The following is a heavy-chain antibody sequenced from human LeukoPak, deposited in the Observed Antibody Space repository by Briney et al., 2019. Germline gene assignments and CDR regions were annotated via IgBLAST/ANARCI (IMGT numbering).Heavy chain of an antibody. CDR2: IGSSGTTI. D-gene: IGHD6-19*01. J-gene: IGHJ4*02. CDR3: ALLAVASDFDY. Sequence: PGGSLRLSCAVSGFTFSIYEMNCVRQAPGKGLEWVSNIGSSGTTIYYADSVKGRFTISRDNARNSLYLQMNSLRVEDTAVYYCALLAVASDFDYWGQGALVTVSS. V-gene: IGHV3-48*03. CDR1: GFTFSIYE.